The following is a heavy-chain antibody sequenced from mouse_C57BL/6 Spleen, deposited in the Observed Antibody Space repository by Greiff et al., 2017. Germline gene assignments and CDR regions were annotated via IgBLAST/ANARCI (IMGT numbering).Heavy chain of an antibody. Sequence: EVNLVESGGGLVKPGGSLKLSCAASGFTFSSYTMSWVRQTPEKRLEWVATISGGGGNTYYPDSVKGRFTISRDNAKNTLYLQMSSLRSEDTALYYCARTGTWAYWGQGTLVTVSA. CDR3: ARTGTWAY. CDR1: GFTFSSYT. CDR2: ISGGGGNT. D-gene: IGHD4-1*01. J-gene: IGHJ3*01. V-gene: IGHV5-9*01.